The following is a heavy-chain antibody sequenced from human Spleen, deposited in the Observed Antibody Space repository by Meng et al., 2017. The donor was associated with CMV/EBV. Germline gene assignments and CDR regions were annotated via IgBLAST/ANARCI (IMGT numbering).Heavy chain of an antibody. CDR3: TYSSSWLTHPLFDY. J-gene: IGHJ4*02. D-gene: IGHD6-13*01. V-gene: IGHV4-4*07. CDR1: GGSISSYY. CDR2: IYTSGST. Sequence: QGPLQEAGPGLVKPSGTLSPTCTVSGGSISSYYWSWIRQPAGKGLEWIGRIYTSGSTNYNPSLKSRVTMSVDTSKNQFSLKLSSVTAADTAVYYCTYSSSWLTHPLFDYWGQGTLVTVSS.